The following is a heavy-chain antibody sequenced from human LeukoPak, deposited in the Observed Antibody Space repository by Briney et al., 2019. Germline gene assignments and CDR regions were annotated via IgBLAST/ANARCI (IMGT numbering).Heavy chain of an antibody. CDR1: GGSISSYY. CDR2: IYYSGST. D-gene: IGHD2-15*01. CDR3: ASGGRKRRSSGGSLPHYYYGMDV. J-gene: IGHJ6*02. V-gene: IGHV4-59*12. Sequence: SETLSLTCTVSGGSISSYYWSWIRQPPGKGLEWIGYIYYSGSTNYNPSLKSRVTISVDTSKNQFSLKLSSVTAADTAVYYCASGGRKRRSSGGSLPHYYYGMDVWGQGTTVTVSS.